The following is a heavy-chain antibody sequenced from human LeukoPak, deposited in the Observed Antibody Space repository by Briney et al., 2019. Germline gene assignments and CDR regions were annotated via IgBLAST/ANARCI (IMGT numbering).Heavy chain of an antibody. D-gene: IGHD4-17*01. CDR1: GFSFSSFP. CDR2: IRYDGSNK. Sequence: PGGSLRLSCAASGFSFSSFPIHWVRQAPGKGLEWVAFIRYDGSNKYYADSVKGRFTISRDNSKNTLYLQMNSLRAEDTAVYYCAKNSGPGDAVDYWGQGTLVTVSS. V-gene: IGHV3-30*02. J-gene: IGHJ4*02. CDR3: AKNSGPGDAVDY.